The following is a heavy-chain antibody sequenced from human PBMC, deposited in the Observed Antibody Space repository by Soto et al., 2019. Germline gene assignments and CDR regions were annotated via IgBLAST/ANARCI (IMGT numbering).Heavy chain of an antibody. D-gene: IGHD6-13*01. V-gene: IGHV3-48*02. CDR1: GFTFNVYT. J-gene: IGHJ4*02. CDR2: ITNNGGTV. CDR3: ARERGGGYHDS. Sequence: GGSLRLSCAASGFTFNVYTMNWVRQAPGKGLEWVSSITNNGGTVYYADSVKGRFTISRDNAKNSVYLQMNSLRDEDTAVYYCARERGGGYHDSWGQGTLVTVSS.